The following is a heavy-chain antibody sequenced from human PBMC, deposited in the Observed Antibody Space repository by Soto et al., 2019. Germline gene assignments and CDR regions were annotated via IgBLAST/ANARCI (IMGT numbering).Heavy chain of an antibody. CDR2: ISSSSSYI. Sequence: GSLRLSCAASGFTFSSYSMNWVRQAPGKELEWVSSISSSSSYIYYADSVKGRFTISRDNAKNSLYLQMNSLRAEDTAVYYCARDRIVVVTAAVRYYGMDVWCQGTTVTVSS. V-gene: IGHV3-21*01. CDR1: GFTFSSYS. D-gene: IGHD2-21*02. CDR3: ARDRIVVVTAAVRYYGMDV. J-gene: IGHJ6*02.